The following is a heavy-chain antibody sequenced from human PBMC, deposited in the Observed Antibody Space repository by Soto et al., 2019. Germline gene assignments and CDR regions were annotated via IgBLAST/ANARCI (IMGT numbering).Heavy chain of an antibody. Sequence: EVQLLESGGGLVQPGGSLRVSCAASGFTFSSCAMSWVRQAPGKGLECVSLISGSGDSTYYADSVKGRFTISRDNSKNILYLQMNSLRAEDTAVYYCAKPPYDLLTSKPVFGYWGQGTLVTV. CDR2: ISGSGDST. V-gene: IGHV3-23*01. CDR1: GFTFSSCA. D-gene: IGHD3-9*01. J-gene: IGHJ4*02. CDR3: AKPPYDLLTSKPVFGY.